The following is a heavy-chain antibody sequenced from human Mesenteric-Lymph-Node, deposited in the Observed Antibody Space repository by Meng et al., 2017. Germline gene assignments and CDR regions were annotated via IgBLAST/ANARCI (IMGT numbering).Heavy chain of an antibody. CDR1: GLTFSSYS. Sequence: GGSLRLSCAASGLTFSSYSMNWVRQAPGKGLEWVSSISSSSSYIYYADSVKGRFTISRDNAKNSLYLQMTSLRAEDTAVYYCARDLDYGCNSDYWGQGTLVTVSS. D-gene: IGHD4-23*01. CDR3: ARDLDYGCNSDY. V-gene: IGHV3-21*01. CDR2: ISSSSSYI. J-gene: IGHJ4*01.